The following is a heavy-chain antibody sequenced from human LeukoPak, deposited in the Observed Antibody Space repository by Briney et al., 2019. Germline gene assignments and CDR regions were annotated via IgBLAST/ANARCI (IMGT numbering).Heavy chain of an antibody. D-gene: IGHD2-15*01. Sequence: SETLSLTCTVSGDSMTSSNHYWVWIRQPPGKGLEWIGSIYYGGRTYYNPSLKSRVTISQDTSNNQFSLKVNTVTAADTAVYHCARRSHCTGDSCYPVWGQGTTVTVSS. CDR1: GDSMTSSNHY. J-gene: IGHJ6*02. CDR3: ARRSHCTGDSCYPV. V-gene: IGHV4-39*01. CDR2: IYYGGRT.